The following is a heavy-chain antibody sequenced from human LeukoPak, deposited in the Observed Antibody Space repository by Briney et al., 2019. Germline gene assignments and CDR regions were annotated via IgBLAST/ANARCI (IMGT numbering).Heavy chain of an antibody. V-gene: IGHV4-59*01. CDR3: ARAPPRRDFGVVKYYFDY. J-gene: IGHJ4*02. CDR1: GGSISSYY. Sequence: SETLSLTCTVSGGSISSYYWSWIRQPPGRGLEWIGSIHYSGSTNYNPSLRSRVTISVDTSKNQFSLKLSSVTAADTAVYYCARAPPRRDFGVVKYYFDYWGQGTLVTVSS. CDR2: IHYSGST. D-gene: IGHD3-3*01.